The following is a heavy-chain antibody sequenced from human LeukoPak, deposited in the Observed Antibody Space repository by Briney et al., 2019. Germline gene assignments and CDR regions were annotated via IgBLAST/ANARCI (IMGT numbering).Heavy chain of an antibody. CDR3: ARGLVDTGRSRFDY. V-gene: IGHV4-4*02. Sequence: PSGTLSLTCAVSGGSISSTTNWWSWVRQPPGKGLEGIGEIHQSGSTNYKPSLKSRVTISVDKTKNQFSLKMTSVTAADTAVYYCARGLVDTGRSRFDYWGQGTLVTVSS. D-gene: IGHD5-12*01. CDR2: IHQSGST. CDR1: GGSISSTTNW. J-gene: IGHJ4*02.